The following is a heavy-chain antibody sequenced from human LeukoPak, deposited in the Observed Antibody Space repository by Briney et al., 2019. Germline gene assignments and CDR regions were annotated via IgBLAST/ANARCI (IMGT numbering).Heavy chain of an antibody. CDR1: GFPFSSYP. V-gene: IGHV3-23*01. D-gene: IGHD3-3*01. CDR2: ITASGDST. J-gene: IGHJ3*02. Sequence: GGSLRLSCAGSGFPFSSYPISWVRQPPGKGLEWVSAITASGDSTYSADSVKGRFTISRDNAKNSLYLQMNSLRAEDTAVYYCARDKNFGVVSTDAFDIWGQGTMVTVSS. CDR3: ARDKNFGVVSTDAFDI.